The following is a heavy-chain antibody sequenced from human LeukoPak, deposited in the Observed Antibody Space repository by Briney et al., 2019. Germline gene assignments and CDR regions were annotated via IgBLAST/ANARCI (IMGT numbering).Heavy chain of an antibody. V-gene: IGHV1-18*01. CDR1: VDTFTTYG. J-gene: IGHJ4*02. CDR3: ARGSLRFLEWSADY. D-gene: IGHD3-3*01. CDR2: ISADNGNT. Sequence: ASVKVSCKASVDTFTTYGISWVRQAPGQGLEWMGWISADNGNTNYAQKFQGIIIMTTDTSTSTALMEMKSLKSDDTAVYYCARGSLRFLEWSADYWGQGTLVAVSS.